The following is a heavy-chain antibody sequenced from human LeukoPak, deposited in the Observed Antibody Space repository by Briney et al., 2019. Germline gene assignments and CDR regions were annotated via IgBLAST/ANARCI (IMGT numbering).Heavy chain of an antibody. CDR1: GLTFTNAW. J-gene: IGHJ4*02. D-gene: IGHD2-15*01. CDR3: AKDARLYWKIPEIDY. Sequence: GGSLRLSCATSGLTFTNAWMSWFRQAPGKGLEWVGRIKSKTDGGTSDYAAPVQGRFTISRDDSKNTLYLQMNSLRAEDTAVYYCAKDARLYWKIPEIDYWGQGTLVTVSS. CDR2: IKSKTDGGTS. V-gene: IGHV3-15*01.